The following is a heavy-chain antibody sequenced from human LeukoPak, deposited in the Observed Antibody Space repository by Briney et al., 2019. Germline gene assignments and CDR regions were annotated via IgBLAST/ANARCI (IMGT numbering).Heavy chain of an antibody. J-gene: IGHJ4*02. V-gene: IGHV1-2*02. CDR3: SRYTITGTTRYFDY. CDR1: QHTFTGYN. CDR2: INYESGGK. Sequence: ALGDVSDNASQHTFTGYNVIWGRQAPRHQLKGLRCINYESGGKNYAQKFQGRVTMTRDTSTSTAYMELRSVKSDDTAFYYFSRYTITGTTRYFDYWGQGTLVTVPS. D-gene: IGHD4-17*01.